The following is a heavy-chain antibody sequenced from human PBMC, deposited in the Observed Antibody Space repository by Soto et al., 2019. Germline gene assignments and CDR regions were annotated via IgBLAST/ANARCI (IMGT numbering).Heavy chain of an antibody. CDR1: GFTFSDYY. V-gene: IGHV3-11*04. J-gene: IGHJ6*02. CDR2: IRGNGNTI. Sequence: GGSLRLSCVGSGFTFSDYYMSWIRQATGKGLEWVSYIRGNGNTIYYADSVKGRFTISRDNAKNSLFLQMNSLRAEDTAVYSCAIYVVVVGGTNRYYYGVAVWGQGTTVRVSS. D-gene: IGHD2-15*01. CDR3: AIYVVVVGGTNRYYYGVAV.